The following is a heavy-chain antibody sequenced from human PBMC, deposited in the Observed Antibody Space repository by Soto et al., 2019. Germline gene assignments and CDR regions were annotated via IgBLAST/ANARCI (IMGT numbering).Heavy chain of an antibody. CDR2: ISHSGIT. CDR3: ATIGVSGYLAV. J-gene: IGHJ6*02. V-gene: IGHV4-31*03. CDR1: GADIDSGGFT. D-gene: IGHD3-16*02. Sequence: SETLSLTCSVSGADIDSGGFTWTWIPQNAGKGLEWLGYISHSGITDSNPSLNSRLSISRDTSKKQSSLTLTSVTAADEAVYYCATIGVSGYLAVWGQGTPVTVSS.